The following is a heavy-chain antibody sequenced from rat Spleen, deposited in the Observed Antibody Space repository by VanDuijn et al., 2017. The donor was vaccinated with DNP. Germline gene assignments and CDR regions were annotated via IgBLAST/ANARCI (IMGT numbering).Heavy chain of an antibody. CDR2: ISYSGST. J-gene: IGHJ2*01. V-gene: IGHV3-1*01. Sequence: EVQLQESGSGLVKPSQSLSLTCSVTGYSITSHYWGWIRKFPGNKMEYIGHISYSGSTNYNPSLKSQISITRDTSKNHFFLHLNSVTTEDTATYYCARWTRYFDYWGQGVMVTVSS. CDR3: ARWTRYFDY. CDR1: GYSITSHY. D-gene: IGHD1-7*01.